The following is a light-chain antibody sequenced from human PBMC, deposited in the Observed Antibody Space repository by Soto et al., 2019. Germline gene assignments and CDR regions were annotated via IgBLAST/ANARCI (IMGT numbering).Light chain of an antibody. Sequence: LTQPASVSGSPGQSITISCTGTSSDVGGYNYVSWYQHHPGKAPKLIIFDVSNRPSGISNRFSGSKSGNTASLTISGLQAEDEADYYCISYTSSSPSVFGTGTKVTVL. CDR1: SSDVGGYNY. CDR3: ISYTSSSPSV. V-gene: IGLV2-14*03. J-gene: IGLJ1*01. CDR2: DVS.